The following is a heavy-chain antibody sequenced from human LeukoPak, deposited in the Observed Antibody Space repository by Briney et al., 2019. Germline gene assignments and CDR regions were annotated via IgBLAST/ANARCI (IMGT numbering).Heavy chain of an antibody. Sequence: PGESLRLSCAASGFTFSSYGMHWVRQAPGKGLEWVAVIWYDGSNKYYADSVKGRFTISRDNYKNTLYLQMNSLRAEDTAVYYCARHPIHCSGGSCYPSYYFDYWGQGTLVTVSS. V-gene: IGHV3-33*01. D-gene: IGHD2-15*01. J-gene: IGHJ4*02. CDR2: IWYDGSNK. CDR3: ARHPIHCSGGSCYPSYYFDY. CDR1: GFTFSSYG.